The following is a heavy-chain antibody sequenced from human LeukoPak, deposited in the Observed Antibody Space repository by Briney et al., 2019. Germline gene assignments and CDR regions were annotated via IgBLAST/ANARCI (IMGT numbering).Heavy chain of an antibody. J-gene: IGHJ4*02. D-gene: IGHD2-15*01. CDR1: GGSISSYY. CDR2: IYYSGST. CDR3: ARAGPDHYSFDY. Sequence: SETLSLTCTVSGGSISSYYWSWIRQPPGKGLEWIGYIYYSGSTNYNPSLKSRVTISVDTSKNQFSLKLSSVTAADTAVYYCARAGPDHYSFDYWGQGTLVTVSS. V-gene: IGHV4-59*12.